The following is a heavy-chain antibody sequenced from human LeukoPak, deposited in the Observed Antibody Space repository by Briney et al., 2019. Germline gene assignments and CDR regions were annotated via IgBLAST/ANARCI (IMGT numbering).Heavy chain of an antibody. D-gene: IGHD3-9*01. CDR3: ARSLYYDILTTPKP. V-gene: IGHV1-69*05. CDR1: GGTFSSYA. CDR2: IIPIFGTA. Sequence: SVKVSCKASGGTFSSYAISWVRQAPGQGLEWMGGIIPIFGTANYAQKLQGRVTMTTDTSTSTAYMELRSLRSDDTAVYYCARSLYYDILTTPKPWGQGTLVTVSS. J-gene: IGHJ5*02.